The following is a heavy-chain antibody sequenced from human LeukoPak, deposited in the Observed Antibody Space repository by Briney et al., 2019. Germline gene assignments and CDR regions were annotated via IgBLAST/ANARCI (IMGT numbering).Heavy chain of an antibody. CDR3: ARHEEEGGYNAKTLDY. V-gene: IGHV4-39*01. D-gene: IGHD5-24*01. Sequence: PSETLSLTCIVSGGSISGSNYYWGWIRQPPGMGLEWIGSIFYSGRTYFNPSLKSRVTISVDTSKNQFSLRLSSVTAADTAVYYCARHEEEGGYNAKTLDYWGQGALVTVSS. J-gene: IGHJ4*02. CDR1: GGSISGSNYY. CDR2: IFYSGRT.